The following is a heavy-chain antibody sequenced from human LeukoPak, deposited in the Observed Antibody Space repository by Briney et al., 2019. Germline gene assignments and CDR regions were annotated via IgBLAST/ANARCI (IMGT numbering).Heavy chain of an antibody. CDR3: ARGSGSSAGFDF. J-gene: IGHJ4*02. CDR1: VGSISSSSYY. D-gene: IGHD3-10*01. Sequence: PSETLSLTCTVSVGSISSSSYYWGWIRQPPGKGLEWIGSIYYTRSTYYNPSLKSRVTISVDTSKNQFSLKLTSVTAADTAVYYCARGSGSSAGFDFWGQGTLVTVSS. CDR2: IYYTRST. V-gene: IGHV4-39*01.